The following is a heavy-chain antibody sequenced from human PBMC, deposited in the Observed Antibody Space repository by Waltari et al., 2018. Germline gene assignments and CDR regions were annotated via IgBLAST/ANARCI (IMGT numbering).Heavy chain of an antibody. D-gene: IGHD4-17*01. Sequence: EVQLVESGGGLIQPGGSLRLAGAASGFTVSGNDMSWVRQAPGKGLEWVSVIYSGGSTYYADSVKGRFTISRDNSKNTLYLQMNSLRAEDTAVYYCASYGDRRAPPASATYWGQGTLVTVSS. CDR2: IYSGGST. CDR3: ASYGDRRAPPASATY. J-gene: IGHJ4*02. CDR1: GFTVSGND. V-gene: IGHV3-53*01.